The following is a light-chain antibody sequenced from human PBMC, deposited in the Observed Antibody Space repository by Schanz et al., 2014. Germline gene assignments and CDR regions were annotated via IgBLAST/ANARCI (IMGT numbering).Light chain of an antibody. V-gene: IGLV2-14*02. Sequence: QSALTQPASVSGSPGQSITISCTGTSSDVGSYNLVSWYQHHPGKAPKLMIYEGSKRPSGVSNRFSGSKSGNTASLTISGLQAEDEADYYCSSYTSSTTPVFGGGTKVTVL. CDR2: EGS. J-gene: IGLJ3*02. CDR3: SSYTSSTTPV. CDR1: SSDVGSYNL.